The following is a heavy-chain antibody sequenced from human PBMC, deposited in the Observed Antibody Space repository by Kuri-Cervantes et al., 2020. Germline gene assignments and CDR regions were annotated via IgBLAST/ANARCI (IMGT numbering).Heavy chain of an antibody. V-gene: IGHV3-7*01. CDR2: IKQDGSDK. CDR3: VKALLRYFDFGGEYDLDV. Sequence: GESLKISCAVSGFTFNNYWMNWVRQAPGKGLEWLANIKQDGSDKYYLDSVKGRFTISRDNSKNTLHLQMSSLRAADTAVFFCVKALLRYFDFGGEYDLDVWGQGTTVTVSS. CDR1: GFTFNNYW. D-gene: IGHD3-9*01. J-gene: IGHJ6*02.